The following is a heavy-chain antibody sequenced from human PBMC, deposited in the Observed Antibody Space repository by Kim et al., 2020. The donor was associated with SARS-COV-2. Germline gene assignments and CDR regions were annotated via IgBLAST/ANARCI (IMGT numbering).Heavy chain of an antibody. V-gene: IGHV4-34*01. CDR3: ARGRAGVVPAPVLGLGPFYEYYITYV. CDR2: INHSGST. J-gene: IGHJ6*02. Sequence: SETLSLTCAVYGGSFSGYSWTWIRQPPGKGLEWIGEINHSGSTKYNPSLQSRVSISIDTSKNQFSLRLRSVTAADRAVYYCARGRAGVVPAPVLGLGPFYEYYITYVWGRGTTVTVSS. CDR1: GGSFSGYS. D-gene: IGHD5-18*01.